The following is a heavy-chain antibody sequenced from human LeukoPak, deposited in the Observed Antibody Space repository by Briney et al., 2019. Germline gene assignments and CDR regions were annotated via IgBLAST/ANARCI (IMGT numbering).Heavy chain of an antibody. D-gene: IGHD4-23*01. V-gene: IGHV1-18*01. CDR3: ARVIYGGNLCPNFDY. CDR2: ISAYNGNT. CDR1: GYTFTSYG. Sequence: GASVKVSCKASGYTFTSYGISWVRQAPGQGLEWMGWISAYNGNTNYAQKLQGRVTMTTDTSTSTAYMELRSLRSDDTAVYYCARVIYGGNLCPNFDYWGQGTLVTVSS. J-gene: IGHJ4*02.